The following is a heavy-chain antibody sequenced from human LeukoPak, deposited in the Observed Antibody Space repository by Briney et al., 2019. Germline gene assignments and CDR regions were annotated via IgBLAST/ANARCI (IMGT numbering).Heavy chain of an antibody. V-gene: IGHV4-34*01. CDR1: GGSFSGYY. D-gene: IGHD2-2*01. Sequence: SETLSLTCAVYGGSFSGYYWSWIRQPPGKGLEWIGEINHSGSTNYNPSLKSRVTISVDTSKNQFSLKLSSVTAAGTAVYYCASTKCSSTSCYSYRTYNWFDPWGQGTLVTVSS. CDR3: ASTKCSSTSCYSYRTYNWFDP. J-gene: IGHJ5*02. CDR2: INHSGST.